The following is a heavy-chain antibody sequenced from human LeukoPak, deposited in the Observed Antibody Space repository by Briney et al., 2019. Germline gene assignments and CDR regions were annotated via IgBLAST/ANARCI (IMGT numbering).Heavy chain of an antibody. CDR3: ANDLSGDYFHYFDY. CDR2: ISGSGGST. V-gene: IGHV3-23*01. Sequence: GASLRLSCAASGFTFSSYAMSWVRQAPGKGLESVSAISGSGGSTYYADSVKGRFTISRDNSKNTLYLQMNSLSAEDTAVYYCANDLSGDYFHYFDYWGQGTLVTVSS. D-gene: IGHD4-17*01. J-gene: IGHJ4*02. CDR1: GFTFSSYA.